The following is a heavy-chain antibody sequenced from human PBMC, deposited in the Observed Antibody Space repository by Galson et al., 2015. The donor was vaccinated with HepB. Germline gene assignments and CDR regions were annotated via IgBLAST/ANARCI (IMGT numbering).Heavy chain of an antibody. CDR3: ARDQKGCSSTSCYLLDP. CDR2: IIPIFGTA. J-gene: IGHJ5*02. Sequence: SVKVSCKASGGTFSSYAISWVRQAPGQGPEWMGGIIPIFGTANYAQKFQGRVTITADESTSTAYMELSSLRSEDTAVYYCARDQKGCSSTSCYLLDPWGQGTLVTVSS. CDR1: GGTFSSYA. D-gene: IGHD2-2*01. V-gene: IGHV1-69*13.